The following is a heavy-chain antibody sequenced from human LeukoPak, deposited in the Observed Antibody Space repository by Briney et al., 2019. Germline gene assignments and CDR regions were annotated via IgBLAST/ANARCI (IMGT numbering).Heavy chain of an antibody. J-gene: IGHJ4*02. V-gene: IGHV1-69*13. CDR2: IIPIFGTE. CDR3: AANYYGSGSYYKIQVDY. Sequence: GASVKVSCKASGGTFSSYAISWVRQAPGQGLEWMGGIIPIFGTENYAQKFQGRVTITADESTSTAYMELSSLRSEDTAVYYCAANYYGSGSYYKIQVDYWGQGTLVTVSS. CDR1: GGTFSSYA. D-gene: IGHD3-10*01.